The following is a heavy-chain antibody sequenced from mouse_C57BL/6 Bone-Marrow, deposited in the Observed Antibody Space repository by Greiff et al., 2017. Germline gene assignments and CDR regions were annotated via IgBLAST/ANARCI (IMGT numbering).Heavy chain of an antibody. CDR2: IYPGGGYT. D-gene: IGHD1-1*01. CDR1: GYTFTNYW. Sequence: QVQLQQSGAELVRPGTSVKMSCKASGYTFTNYWIGWAKQRPGHGLEWIGDIYPGGGYTNYNEKFKGKATLTADKSSSTAYMQFSSLTSEDSAIYYCARSKYYGPLYYFDYWGQGTTLTVSS. V-gene: IGHV1-63*01. J-gene: IGHJ2*01. CDR3: ARSKYYGPLYYFDY.